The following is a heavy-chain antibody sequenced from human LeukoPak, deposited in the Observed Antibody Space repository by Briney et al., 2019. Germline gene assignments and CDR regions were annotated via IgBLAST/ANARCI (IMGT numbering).Heavy chain of an antibody. D-gene: IGHD3-3*01. CDR3: ERCWSDYSHFDY. V-gene: IGHV4-4*07. J-gene: IGHJ4*02. CDR2: IYNSGNT. Sequence: SETLSLTCTVSGGSISSYYWSWIRQPAGKGLHWIGGIYNSGNTNYNPSLKSRVTMSVDTSKNQYSVELSCVTAAEPAVYYCERCWSDYSHFDYWGKGTLVTVSS. CDR1: GGSISSYY.